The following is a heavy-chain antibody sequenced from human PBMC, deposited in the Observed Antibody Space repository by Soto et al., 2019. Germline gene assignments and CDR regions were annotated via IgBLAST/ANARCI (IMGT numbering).Heavy chain of an antibody. V-gene: IGHV1-46*01. D-gene: IGHD6-6*01. CDR1: GYTFTSYY. CDR3: ATLRIAALRAYFDY. J-gene: IGHJ4*02. CDR2: INPSGGST. Sequence: AAVKVSFKASGYTFTSYYMHWVRQAPGQGLDCIGIINPSGGSTSYAQKFRGRVTMTSDTSTSTVYMQLSSLRSEDTAVYYCATLRIAALRAYFDYWGQGTLVTVSS.